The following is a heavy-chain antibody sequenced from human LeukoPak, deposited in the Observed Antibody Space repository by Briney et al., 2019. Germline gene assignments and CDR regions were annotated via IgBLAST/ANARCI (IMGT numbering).Heavy chain of an antibody. D-gene: IGHD4-17*01. V-gene: IGHV4-59*01. CDR2: ISPSGNT. CDR1: GGSISGYY. J-gene: IGHJ4*02. Sequence: SETLSLTCTVSGGSISGYYWSWIRQPPGKGLEWIGYISPSGNTKYDPSLKSRVTISLDTSKNQFSLKLTSVTAADTAVFYCARDLRAGWTTALSNWGQGTLVTVSS. CDR3: ARDLRAGWTTALSN.